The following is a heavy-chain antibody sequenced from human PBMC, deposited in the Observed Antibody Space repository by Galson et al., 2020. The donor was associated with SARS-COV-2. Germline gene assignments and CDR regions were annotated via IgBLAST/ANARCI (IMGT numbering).Heavy chain of an antibody. CDR3: ARDVSGGASDI. CDR2: ISHDGRIE. D-gene: IGHD1-26*01. Sequence: GGSLRLSCAASGFTFTNYAIHWVRQAPGKGLEWVAVISHDGRIEVYADSVKGRFTISRDNSENMLFLQMDSLRADDTAVYYCARDVSGGASDIWGQGTMVTVYS. CDR1: GFTFTNYA. V-gene: IGHV3-30*04. J-gene: IGHJ3*02.